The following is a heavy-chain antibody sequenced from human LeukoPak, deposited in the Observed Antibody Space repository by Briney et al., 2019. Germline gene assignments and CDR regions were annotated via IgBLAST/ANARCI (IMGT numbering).Heavy chain of an antibody. D-gene: IGHD3-3*01. Sequence: SQTLSLTCDISRDGASSNNAAWNWIRQSPSRGLGWLGRTYYRSEWYNDYAVSVKGRISINADTSKNQFSLQLNSVAPEDTAVYYCSRSGASSGLDPWAQGTLVSVSS. CDR2: TYYRSEWYN. V-gene: IGHV6-1*01. CDR3: SRSGASSGLDP. J-gene: IGHJ5*02. CDR1: RDGASSNNAA.